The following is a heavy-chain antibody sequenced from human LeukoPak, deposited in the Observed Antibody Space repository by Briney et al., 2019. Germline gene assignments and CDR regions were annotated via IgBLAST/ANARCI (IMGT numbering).Heavy chain of an antibody. CDR1: GFTVSSYE. CDR2: ISRCGYTI. Sequence: GGSLSLSCAASGFTVSSYEMSCVRHAPGKGLEWVSYISRCGYTIYNADSVKGRFTIPRDNAENSLYLQMNRLRAEDTDVYYCARIGYSYGPLGYYYYMDVWGKGTTVTISS. CDR3: ARIGYSYGPLGYYYYMDV. V-gene: IGHV3-48*03. J-gene: IGHJ6*03. D-gene: IGHD5-18*01.